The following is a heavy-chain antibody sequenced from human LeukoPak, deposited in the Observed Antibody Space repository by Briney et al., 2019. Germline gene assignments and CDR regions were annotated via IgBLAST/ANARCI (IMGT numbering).Heavy chain of an antibody. J-gene: IGHJ5*02. CDR3: AREGLYYSQRYFDP. CDR1: GGSFSGYY. D-gene: IGHD3-10*01. CDR2: INHSGST. Sequence: SETLSLTCAVYGGSFSGYYWSWIRQPPGKGLEWIGEINHSGSTNYNPSLKSRVTISVDTSKNKFSLKLSSVTAADTAVYYCAREGLYYSQRYFDPWGQGTLVTVSS. V-gene: IGHV4-34*01.